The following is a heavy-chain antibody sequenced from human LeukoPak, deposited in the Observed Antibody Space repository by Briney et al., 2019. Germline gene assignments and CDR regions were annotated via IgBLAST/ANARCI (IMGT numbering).Heavy chain of an antibody. J-gene: IGHJ4*02. Sequence: GGALRLSCAASGFTFSSYAMSWVRQAPGKGLEWVSAISGSGGSTYYADSVKGRFTISRDNSKNTLYLQMNSLRAEDTAVYYCAKVSGYVPRTLFDYWGQGTLVTVSS. CDR1: GFTFSSYA. D-gene: IGHD5-12*01. CDR3: AKVSGYVPRTLFDY. V-gene: IGHV3-23*01. CDR2: ISGSGGST.